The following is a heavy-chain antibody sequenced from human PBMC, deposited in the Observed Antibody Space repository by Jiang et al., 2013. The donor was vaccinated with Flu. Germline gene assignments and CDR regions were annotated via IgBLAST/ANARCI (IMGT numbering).Heavy chain of an antibody. CDR1: GGSFSGYY. J-gene: IGHJ4*02. CDR3: ARGPVYGSGSYMPYYFDY. D-gene: IGHD3-10*01. V-gene: IGHV4-34*01. CDR2: INHSGST. Sequence: LLKPSETLSLTCAVYGGSFSGYYWSWIRQPPGKGLEWIGEINHSGSTNYNPSLKSRVTISVDTSKNQFSLKLSSVTAADTAVYYCARGPVYGSGSYMPYYFDYWGQGTLVTVSS.